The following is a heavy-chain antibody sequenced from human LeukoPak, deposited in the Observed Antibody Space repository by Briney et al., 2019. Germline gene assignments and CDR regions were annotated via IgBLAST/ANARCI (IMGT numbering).Heavy chain of an antibody. CDR3: ARDRGSFDY. D-gene: IGHD3-10*01. J-gene: IGHJ4*02. V-gene: IGHV3-30-3*01. CDR2: ISYDGSNK. Sequence: PGGSLRLSCAASGFTFSSYAMHWVRQAPGKGLEWVAVISYDGSNKYYADSVKGRFTISRDNSKNTLYLQMNSLRAEDTAVYCCARDRGSFDYWGQGTLVTVSS. CDR1: GFTFSSYA.